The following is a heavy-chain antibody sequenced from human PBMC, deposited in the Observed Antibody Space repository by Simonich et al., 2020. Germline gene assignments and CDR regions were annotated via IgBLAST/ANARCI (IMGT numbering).Heavy chain of an antibody. Sequence: EVQLVESGGGLVQPGRSLRLSCAASGFTFDDYAMHWVRQAPGKGLEWGSGISWNSGCIGYADSVKGRFTISRDNAKNSLYLQMNSLRAEDTALYYCAKDGGYCTNGVCYYFDYWGQGTLVTVSS. V-gene: IGHV3-9*01. CDR3: AKDGGYCTNGVCYYFDY. CDR1: GFTFDDYA. J-gene: IGHJ4*02. CDR2: ISWNSGCI. D-gene: IGHD2-8*01.